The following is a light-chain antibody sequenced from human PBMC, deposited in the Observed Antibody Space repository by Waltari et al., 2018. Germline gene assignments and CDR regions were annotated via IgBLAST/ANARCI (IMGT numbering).Light chain of an antibody. CDR2: YRSDSDK. Sequence: QAVLTQPSSLSASPGASASLTCTLRSGIDVGTYRIYWYQQKPGSPPHYLLRYRSDSDKQQGSGVPSRFSGSKDASANAGILLISGLQSDGEADYYCMIWDSSAWVFGGGTKLTVL. CDR1: SGIDVGTYR. J-gene: IGLJ3*02. CDR3: MIWDSSAWV. V-gene: IGLV5-45*03.